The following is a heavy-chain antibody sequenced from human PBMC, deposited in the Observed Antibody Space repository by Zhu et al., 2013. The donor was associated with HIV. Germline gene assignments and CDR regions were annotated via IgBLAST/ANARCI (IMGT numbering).Heavy chain of an antibody. CDR1: EDTFNSHA. D-gene: IGHD6-25*01. CDR3: ARVSGKKADGYTYFGMDV. CDR2: IIPRLGTT. V-gene: IGHV1-69*06. J-gene: IGHJ6*02. Sequence: QVQLVQSGAEVKKPGSSVKVFCQASEDTFNSHAISWVRQAPGQGLAWMGGIIPRLGTTNYAQKFQARLRLTADKSTSTVYMELSSLTSDDTAVYFCARVSGKKADGYTYFGMDVWGQGTTVSVSS.